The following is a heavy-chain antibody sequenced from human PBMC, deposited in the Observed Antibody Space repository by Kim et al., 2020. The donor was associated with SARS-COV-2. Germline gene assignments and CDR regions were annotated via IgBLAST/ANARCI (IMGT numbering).Heavy chain of an antibody. V-gene: IGHV3-23*01. J-gene: IGHJ6*01. CDR1: GFTFRSYL. CDR2: ISPSGGNT. D-gene: IGHD7-27*01. CDR3: AKDWGRDYYQHYGLDA. Sequence: GGSLRLSCAASGFTFRSYLMTWVRQAPGTGLEWVSAISPSGGNTHYADSVKGRFIISRDNSKNTLFLFTNNLRVADMAIYHSAKDWGRDYYQHYGLDAWG.